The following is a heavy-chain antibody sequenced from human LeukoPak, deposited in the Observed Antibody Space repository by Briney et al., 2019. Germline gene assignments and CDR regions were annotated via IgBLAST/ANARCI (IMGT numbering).Heavy chain of an antibody. D-gene: IGHD3-16*01. V-gene: IGHV1-18*01. Sequence: ASVKVSCKASGYTLTSYGISWVRQAPGQGLEWMGWISAYNGNTNYAQKLQGRVTMTTDTSTSTAYMELRSLRSDDTAVYYCARDMMITFGGVKGAFDIWGQGTMVTVSS. J-gene: IGHJ3*02. CDR3: ARDMMITFGGVKGAFDI. CDR2: ISAYNGNT. CDR1: GYTLTSYG.